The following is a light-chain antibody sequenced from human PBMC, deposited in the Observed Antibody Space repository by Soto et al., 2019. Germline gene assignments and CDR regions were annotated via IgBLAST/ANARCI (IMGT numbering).Light chain of an antibody. J-gene: IGKJ4*01. CDR3: QQRKSWPLT. Sequence: EIVLTQSPATLPLSPGERATLSCRASQSISSSLAWYQQKAGQAPRLLIYDASNRATGIPAKFSGSGSETDFTLTISFLEPEDFAVYYCQQRKSWPLTFGGGTRMEIK. V-gene: IGKV3-11*01. CDR2: DAS. CDR1: QSISSS.